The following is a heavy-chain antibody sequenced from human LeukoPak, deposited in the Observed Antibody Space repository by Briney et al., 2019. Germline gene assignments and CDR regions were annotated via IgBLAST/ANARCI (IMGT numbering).Heavy chain of an antibody. Sequence: ASVKVSCKASGYTFTSYTISWVRQAPGQGLEWMGRIIPILGIANYAQKFQGRVTITADKSTSTAYMELSSLRSEDTAVYYCARDPDYYDSSGLNDYWGQGTLVTVSS. V-gene: IGHV1-69*02. D-gene: IGHD3-22*01. CDR3: ARDPDYYDSSGLNDY. CDR2: IIPILGIA. CDR1: GYTFTSYT. J-gene: IGHJ4*02.